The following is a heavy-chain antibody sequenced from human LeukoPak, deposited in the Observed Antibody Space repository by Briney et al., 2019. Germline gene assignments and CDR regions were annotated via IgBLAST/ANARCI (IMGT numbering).Heavy chain of an antibody. CDR3: AKVPYYYGSRDPFDY. Sequence: GGSLRLSCTASGFTFGDYAMSWVRQAPGKGLEWVSAISGSGGSTYYADSVKGRFTISRDNSKNTLYLQMNSLRAEDTAVYYCAKVPYYYGSRDPFDYWGQGTLVTVSS. D-gene: IGHD3-10*01. CDR2: ISGSGGST. CDR1: GFTFGDYA. J-gene: IGHJ4*02. V-gene: IGHV3-23*01.